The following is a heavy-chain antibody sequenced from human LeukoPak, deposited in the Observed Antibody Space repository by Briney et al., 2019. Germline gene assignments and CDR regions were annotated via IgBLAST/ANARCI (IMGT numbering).Heavy chain of an antibody. D-gene: IGHD3-22*01. J-gene: IGHJ6*02. V-gene: IGHV3-7*01. CDR3: ARGSGYYYYYYGMDV. CDR1: GFTFSSYA. Sequence: PGGSLRLSCAASGFTFSSYAMSWVRQAPGKGLEWVANIKQDGSEKYYVDSVKGRFTISRDNAKNSLYLQMNSLRAEDTAVYYCARGSGYYYYYYGMDVWGQGTTVTVSS. CDR2: IKQDGSEK.